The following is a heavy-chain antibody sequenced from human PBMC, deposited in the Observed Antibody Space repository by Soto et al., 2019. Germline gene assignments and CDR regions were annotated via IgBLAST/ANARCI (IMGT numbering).Heavy chain of an antibody. CDR1: GFTFSSYA. J-gene: IGHJ4*02. D-gene: IGHD2-15*01. CDR3: AKDGGPNSD. V-gene: IGHV3-23*01. CDR2: ISGSGGST. Sequence: GGSLRLSWAASGFTFSSYAMSWVRQAPGKGLEWVSAISGSGGSTYYADSVKGRFTITRDNSKNTLYLQMNSLRAEDPAVYYCAKDGGPNSDWRQGTPVTVSS.